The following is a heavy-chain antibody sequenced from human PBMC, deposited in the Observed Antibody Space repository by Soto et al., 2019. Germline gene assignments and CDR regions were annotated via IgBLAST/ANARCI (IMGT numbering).Heavy chain of an antibody. CDR2: IKQDGSET. V-gene: IGHV3-7*01. D-gene: IGHD2-2*01. CDR3: ARGPDIRAYCSSASCYNDY. CDR1: GFTFSNYW. Sequence: EVQLVESGGGLVQPGGSLRLSCAASGFTFSNYWMNWVRQAPGKGLEWVANIKQDGSETHYVDSVKGRFTISRDNAKNSLYLQMISRTVEDTAVYYCARGPDIRAYCSSASCYNDYWGQGTLVTVSS. J-gene: IGHJ4*02.